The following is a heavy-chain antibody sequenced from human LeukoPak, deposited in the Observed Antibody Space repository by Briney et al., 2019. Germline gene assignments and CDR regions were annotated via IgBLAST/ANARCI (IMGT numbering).Heavy chain of an antibody. CDR3: ARGVTMIVVVIHDWYFDL. Sequence: SQTLSLTCTVSGGSISSGGYYWSWLRQHPGKGLEWIGYIYYSGSTSYNPSLKSRVTISVDTSKNQFSLKLTSVTAADTAVYYCARGVTMIVVVIHDWYFDLWGRGTLVTVSS. CDR2: IYYSGST. CDR1: GGSISSGGYY. V-gene: IGHV4-31*03. J-gene: IGHJ2*01. D-gene: IGHD3-22*01.